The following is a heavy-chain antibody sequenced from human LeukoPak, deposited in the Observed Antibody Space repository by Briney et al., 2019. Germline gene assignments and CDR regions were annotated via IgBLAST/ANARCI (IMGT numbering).Heavy chain of an antibody. CDR1: GFSFSGNH. Sequence: GGSLRLSCAASGFSFSGNHMNWVRQAPGKGLEWVSYISSSSRDIYYADSVMGRFTISRDNVDNSLYLQMNSLRDEDTAVYYCARDKCSGGTCYRYFQHWGQGTLVTVSS. D-gene: IGHD2-15*01. CDR3: ARDKCSGGTCYRYFQH. V-gene: IGHV3-48*02. J-gene: IGHJ1*01. CDR2: ISSSSRDI.